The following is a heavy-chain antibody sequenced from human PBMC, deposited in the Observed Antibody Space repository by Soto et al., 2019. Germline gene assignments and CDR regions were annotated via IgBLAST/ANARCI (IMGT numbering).Heavy chain of an antibody. Sequence: SETLSLTCAVSGGSISSGGYSWSWIRQPPGKGLEWIRYIYHSGSTYYNPSLKSRVTISVDTSKNQFSLKLSSVTAADTAVYYCARRYGSGFDYWGQGTLVTVSS. CDR1: GGSISSGGYS. CDR3: ARRYGSGFDY. CDR2: IYHSGST. J-gene: IGHJ4*02. D-gene: IGHD6-19*01. V-gene: IGHV4-30-2*01.